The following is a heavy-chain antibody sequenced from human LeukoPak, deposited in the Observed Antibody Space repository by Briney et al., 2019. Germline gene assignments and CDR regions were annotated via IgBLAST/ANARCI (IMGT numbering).Heavy chain of an antibody. Sequence: GGSLRLSCAASGFTFSSYWMSWVRQAPGKGLEWVANIKQDGSEKYYVDSVKGRFTISRDNAKNSLYLQMNSLRAEDTAVYYCASLSYVDTAMVTWYFDLWGRGTLATVSS. V-gene: IGHV3-7*01. CDR3: ASLSYVDTAMVTWYFDL. J-gene: IGHJ2*01. CDR2: IKQDGSEK. D-gene: IGHD5-18*01. CDR1: GFTFSSYW.